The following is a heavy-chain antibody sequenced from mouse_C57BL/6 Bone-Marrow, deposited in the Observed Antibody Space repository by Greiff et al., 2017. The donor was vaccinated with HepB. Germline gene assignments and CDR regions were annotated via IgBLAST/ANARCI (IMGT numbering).Heavy chain of an antibody. CDR3: ARDYGSRGAWFAY. CDR2: IYPRDGST. J-gene: IGHJ3*01. D-gene: IGHD1-1*01. V-gene: IGHV1-78*01. CDR1: GYTFTDHT. Sequence: VQLQHSDAELVKPGASVKISCKVSGYTFTDHTIHWMKQRPEQGLEWIGYIYPRDGSTKYNEKFKGKATLTADRSSSTAYMQLNSLTSEDSAVYFCARDYGSRGAWFAYWGQGTLVTVSA.